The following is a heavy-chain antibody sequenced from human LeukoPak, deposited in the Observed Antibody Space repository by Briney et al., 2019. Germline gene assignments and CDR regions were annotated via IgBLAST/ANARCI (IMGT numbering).Heavy chain of an antibody. V-gene: IGHV3-30*18. CDR3: AKIAGYSYGPFDY. CDR1: GFTISHYW. CDR2: ISYDGSNK. Sequence: GGSLRLSCAVSGFTISHYWMSWVRQAPGKGLEWVSVISYDGSNKYYADSVEGRFTISRDNSKNTLYLQMNSLRAEDTAVYYCAKIAGYSYGPFDYWGQGTLVTVSS. D-gene: IGHD5-18*01. J-gene: IGHJ4*02.